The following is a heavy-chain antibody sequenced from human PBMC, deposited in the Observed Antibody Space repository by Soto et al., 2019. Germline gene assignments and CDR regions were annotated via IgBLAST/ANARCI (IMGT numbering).Heavy chain of an antibody. Sequence: QVQLVESGGGVVQPGRSLRLSCAASGFTFSSYGMHWVRQAPGKGLEWVAVIWYDGSNKYYADSVKGRFTISRDNSKNTLYLQMNSLRAEDMAEYYCARLYSSSCDYYSYMDVWGKGTTVTVSS. CDR3: ARLYSSSCDYYSYMDV. V-gene: IGHV3-33*01. D-gene: IGHD6-6*01. CDR1: GFTFSSYG. J-gene: IGHJ6*03. CDR2: IWYDGSNK.